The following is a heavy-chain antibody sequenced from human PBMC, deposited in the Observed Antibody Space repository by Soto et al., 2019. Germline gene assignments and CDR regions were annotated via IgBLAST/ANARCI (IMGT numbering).Heavy chain of an antibody. CDR2: IYYSGST. CDR1: GGSISRYY. J-gene: IGHJ4*02. V-gene: IGHV4-59*01. D-gene: IGHD3-22*01. Sequence: SGTLSPTCTVSGGSISRYYRSWVRQPPGKGLEWIGYIYYSGSTNYNPSLKSRVTISVDTSKNQFSLKLSSVTAADTAVYYCARSTGYYDSSGYGYWGQGTLVTVSS. CDR3: ARSTGYYDSSGYGY.